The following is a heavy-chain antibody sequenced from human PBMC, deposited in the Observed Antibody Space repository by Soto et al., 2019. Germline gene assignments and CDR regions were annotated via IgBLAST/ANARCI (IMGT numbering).Heavy chain of an antibody. J-gene: IGHJ4*02. CDR2: IDDSGTKT. CDR1: GFTFTTYA. V-gene: IGHV3-23*01. CDR3: AKRGSRYCDY. Sequence: EVQLLESGGGVVQSGGSLRLSCAASGFTFTTYAMSWVRQAPGKGLEWVSTIDDSGTKTYYADSVRGRVTISRDNSKSTLYLQLNSLRAEDTAVYYCAKRGSRYCDYWGQVTLVTVSS.